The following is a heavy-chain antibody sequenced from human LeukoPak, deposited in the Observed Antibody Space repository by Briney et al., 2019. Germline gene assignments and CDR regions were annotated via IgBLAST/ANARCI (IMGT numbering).Heavy chain of an antibody. D-gene: IGHD4-11*01. V-gene: IGHV3-74*01. CDR2: INSDGSGT. Sequence: AGGSLRLSCAASGFTFSSYWMHWVRQAPGKGLVWVSRINSDGSGTSYADSVKGRFTISRDNAKNTLYLQMSSLRAEDTAVYYCARETTVTAGVQARPRRCFDYWGQGTLVTVSS. J-gene: IGHJ4*02. CDR3: ARETTVTAGVQARPRRCFDY. CDR1: GFTFSSYW.